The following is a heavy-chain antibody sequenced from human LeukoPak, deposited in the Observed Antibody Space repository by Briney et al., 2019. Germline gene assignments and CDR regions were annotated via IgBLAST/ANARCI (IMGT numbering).Heavy chain of an antibody. CDR1: GFTFSSYG. Sequence: GGSLRLSCAASGFTFSSYGMHWVRQAPGKGLEWVAVIWYDGSNKYYADSVKGRFTISRDNSKNTLYLQMNSLRAEDTAVYYCARGADTAMVTGSDYWGQGTLVTVSS. J-gene: IGHJ4*02. D-gene: IGHD5-18*01. CDR3: ARGADTAMVTGSDY. CDR2: IWYDGSNK. V-gene: IGHV3-33*01.